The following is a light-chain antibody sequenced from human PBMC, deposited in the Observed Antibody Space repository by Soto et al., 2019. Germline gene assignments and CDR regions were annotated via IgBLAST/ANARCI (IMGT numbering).Light chain of an antibody. V-gene: IGLV2-8*01. CDR1: SSDVGGYNY. Sequence: QSALTQPPSASGSPGQSVTISCTGTSSDVGGYNYVSWYQQHPGKAPKLMIYDVSKRPSGVPDRFSGSKSGNTASLTVSGLQAEDEADYDCSSYAGSNNFKVFGGGTKLTVL. J-gene: IGLJ3*02. CDR2: DVS. CDR3: SSYAGSNNFKV.